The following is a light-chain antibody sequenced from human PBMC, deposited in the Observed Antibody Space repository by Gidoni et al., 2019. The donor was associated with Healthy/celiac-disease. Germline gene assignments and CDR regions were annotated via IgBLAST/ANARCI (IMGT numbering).Light chain of an antibody. Sequence: SSELTQDPAVSVALGQTVRITCQGDSLRSYYASWYQQKPGQAPVLVIYGKNNRPSGIPDRFSGSSSGNTASLTITGAPAEDEADYYCYSRDSSGNPVFGGGTKLTVL. CDR2: GKN. J-gene: IGLJ2*01. CDR1: SLRSYY. CDR3: YSRDSSGNPV. V-gene: IGLV3-19*01.